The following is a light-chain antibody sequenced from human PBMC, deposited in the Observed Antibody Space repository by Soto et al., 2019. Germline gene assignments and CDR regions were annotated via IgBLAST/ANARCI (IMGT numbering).Light chain of an antibody. J-gene: IGKJ1*01. CDR3: LPHNSYPRT. CDR1: QGIRNE. CDR2: AAS. Sequence: DIQMTQSPSSLSASVGDRVTITCRASQGIRNELGWYQQKPGKAPKRLIYAASSLQSEVPSRFSGSGSGTAFTLPISSLQPEEFANSYCLPHNSYPRTFGHGTKVELK. V-gene: IGKV1-17*01.